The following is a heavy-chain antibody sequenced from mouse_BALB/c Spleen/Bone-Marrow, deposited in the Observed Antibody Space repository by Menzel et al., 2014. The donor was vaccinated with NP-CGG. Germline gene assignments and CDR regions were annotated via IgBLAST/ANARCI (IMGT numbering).Heavy chain of an antibody. Sequence: EVKVVESGGGLVQPGGSLRLSCATSGFTFTDSYLRWVRPPPGKALECLGFIRNTANGYTTDYSASVKGRFTISRDSSQSILYIQMNTLRAEDSATYDCAGDAIYYDCDRSFAYWGQGTLVTVSA. CDR1: GFTFTDSY. V-gene: IGHV7-3*02. CDR3: AGDAIYYDCDRSFAY. CDR2: IRNTANGYTT. J-gene: IGHJ3*01. D-gene: IGHD2-4*01.